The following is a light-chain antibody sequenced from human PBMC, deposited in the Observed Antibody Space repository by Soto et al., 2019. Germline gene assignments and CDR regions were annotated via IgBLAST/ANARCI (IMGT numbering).Light chain of an antibody. J-gene: IGKJ4*01. CDR1: QSISSY. CDR2: GAS. CDR3: LQDYNYPLT. Sequence: DIQMTQSPSSLSASVGDRVTITCRASQSISSYLNWYQHKPGKAPKILIYGASSLQSGVPSRFSGSGSGTDFTLTISSLQPEDFATYYCLQDYNYPLTFGGGTKVDI. V-gene: IGKV1-39*01.